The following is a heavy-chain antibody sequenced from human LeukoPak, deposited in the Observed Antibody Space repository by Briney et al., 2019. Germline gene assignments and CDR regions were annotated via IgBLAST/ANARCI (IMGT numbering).Heavy chain of an antibody. CDR2: IKQDGSEK. D-gene: IGHD6-6*01. Sequence: GGSLRLSCAASGFTFSSYWMSWVRQAPGRGLEWVANIKQDGSEKYYVDSVKGRFTISRDNAKNSLYLQMNSLRAEDTAVYYCARDSSNQQYYYYYYGMDVWGQGTTVTVSS. CDR3: ARDSSNQQYYYYYYGMDV. V-gene: IGHV3-7*01. CDR1: GFTFSSYW. J-gene: IGHJ6*02.